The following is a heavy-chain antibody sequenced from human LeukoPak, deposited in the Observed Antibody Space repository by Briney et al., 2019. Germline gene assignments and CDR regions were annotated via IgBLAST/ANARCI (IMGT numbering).Heavy chain of an antibody. Sequence: PGGSLRLSCAASGFTFSSYSMNWVRQAPGKGLEWVSALYIGGNTYYADSVRGRFTISRDNSKNTLYLQMSSLRAEDTAIYYCTTAAGYNYGQYWGQGTLVTVSS. V-gene: IGHV3-23*05. D-gene: IGHD5-18*01. CDR1: GFTFSSYS. J-gene: IGHJ4*02. CDR2: LYIGGNT. CDR3: TTAAGYNYGQY.